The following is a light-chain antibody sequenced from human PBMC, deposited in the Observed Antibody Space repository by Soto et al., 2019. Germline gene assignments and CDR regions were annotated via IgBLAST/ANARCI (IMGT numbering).Light chain of an antibody. J-gene: IGKJ4*01. CDR3: QQYGSSPT. CDR1: QSVTSNY. V-gene: IGKV3-20*01. CDR2: GAS. Sequence: EIVLTQSPGTLSLSPGERATLSCRASQSVTSNYLAWYQQKPGQAPRLLIYGASSRATGIPDRFSGSGSGTDFTLTISGLEPEDFAVYYCQQYGSSPTFGGGTKVEIK.